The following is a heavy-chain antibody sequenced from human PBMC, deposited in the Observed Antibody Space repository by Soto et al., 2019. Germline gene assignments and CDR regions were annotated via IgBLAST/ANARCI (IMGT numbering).Heavy chain of an antibody. V-gene: IGHV1-8*01. CDR2: MNPNSGNT. CDR3: ARTVVTPSDYYYYGMDV. J-gene: IGHJ6*02. D-gene: IGHD2-21*02. CDR1: GYTFTSYD. Sequence: ASVKVSCKASGYTFTSYDINWVRQATGQGLEWMGWMNPNSGNTGYAQKFQGRVTMTRNTSISTAYMELSSLRSEDTAVNYCARTVVTPSDYYYYGMDVWGQGTTVTVSS.